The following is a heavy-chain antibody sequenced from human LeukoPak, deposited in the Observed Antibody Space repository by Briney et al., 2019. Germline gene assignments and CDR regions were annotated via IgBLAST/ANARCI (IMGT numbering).Heavy chain of an antibody. CDR3: AEGITSCLI. Sequence: GGSLRLSCTASGFTFKSYWMHWVRQAPGKGLVWVSRINSDGSTTSYADSVKGRFTLSRDNSKNTLFLQMNSLRAEDTAVYYCAEGITSCLIWGQGAMVTVSS. J-gene: IGHJ3*02. V-gene: IGHV3-74*01. D-gene: IGHD2-2*01. CDR1: GFTFKSYW. CDR2: INSDGSTT.